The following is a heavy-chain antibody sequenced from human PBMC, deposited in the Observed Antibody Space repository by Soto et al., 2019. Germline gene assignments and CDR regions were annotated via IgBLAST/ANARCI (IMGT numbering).Heavy chain of an antibody. D-gene: IGHD4-17*01. CDR3: VHDADYEDY. CDR2: ISYDGTIE. J-gene: IGHJ4*02. Sequence: QVQLVESGGGVVQPGRSLRLSCTASEFTFSTYGMHWVRQAPGKGLEWVAVISYDGTIEDYADSVKGRFAISRDNSKNTLYLQMNSLTAEDAAGYYCVHDADYEDYWGQGTLVTVSS. V-gene: IGHV3-30*18. CDR1: EFTFSTYG.